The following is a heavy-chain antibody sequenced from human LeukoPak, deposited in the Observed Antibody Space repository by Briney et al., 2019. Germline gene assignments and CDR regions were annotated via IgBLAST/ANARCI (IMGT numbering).Heavy chain of an antibody. CDR2: ISAYNGNT. J-gene: IGHJ4*02. CDR1: GGTFSSYA. CDR3: ARTTDFWSGYGYFDY. Sequence: ASVKVSCKASGGTFSSYAISWVRQAPGQGLEWMGWISAYNGNTNYAQKLQGRVTMTTDTSTSTAYMELRSPRSDDTAVYYCARTTDFWSGYGYFDYWGQGTLVTVSS. D-gene: IGHD3-3*01. V-gene: IGHV1-18*01.